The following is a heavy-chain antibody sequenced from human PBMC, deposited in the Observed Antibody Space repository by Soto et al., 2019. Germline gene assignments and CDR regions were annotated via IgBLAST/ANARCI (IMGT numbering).Heavy chain of an antibody. CDR1: GFTFSSYG. V-gene: IGHV3-30*18. CDR3: AKDKRLLPDY. CDR2: ISYDGSNK. J-gene: IGHJ4*02. D-gene: IGHD3-22*01. Sequence: GGSLRLSCAASGFTFSSYGMHWVRQAPGKGLEWVAVISYDGSNKYYADSVKGRFTISRDNSKNTLYLQMNSLRAEDTAVYYCAKDKRLLPDYWGQGTLVTVSS.